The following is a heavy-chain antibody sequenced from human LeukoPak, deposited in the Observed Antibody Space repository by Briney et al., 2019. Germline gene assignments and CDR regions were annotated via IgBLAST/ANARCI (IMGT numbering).Heavy chain of an antibody. CDR1: GGTFSSYA. CDR3: AFDVWGSYRYARLGY. CDR2: IIPIFGTA. J-gene: IGHJ4*02. Sequence: SVKVSCKASGGTFSSYAISWVRQAPGQGLGWMGGIIPIFGTANYAQKFQGRVTITADKSTSTAYMELSSLRSEDTAVYYRAFDVWGSYRYARLGYWGQGTLVTVSS. D-gene: IGHD3-16*02. V-gene: IGHV1-69*06.